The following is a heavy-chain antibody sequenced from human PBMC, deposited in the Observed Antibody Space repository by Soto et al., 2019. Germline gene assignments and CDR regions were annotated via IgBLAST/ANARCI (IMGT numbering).Heavy chain of an antibody. CDR2: ISGSGGST. V-gene: IGHV3-23*01. CDR3: AKAPSSGWSNFDY. D-gene: IGHD6-19*01. Sequence: PGGSLRLSCAASGFTFSSYAMSWVRQAPGKGLEWVSVISGSGGSTYYADSVKGRFTISRDNSKNTLYLQMNSLRAEDTAVYYCAKAPSSGWSNFDYWGQGTLVTVSS. CDR1: GFTFSSYA. J-gene: IGHJ4*02.